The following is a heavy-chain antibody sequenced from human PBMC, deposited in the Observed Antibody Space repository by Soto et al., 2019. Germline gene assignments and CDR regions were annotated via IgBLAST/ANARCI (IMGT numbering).Heavy chain of an antibody. CDR1: GYTFTSYG. D-gene: IGHD3-10*01. CDR2: ISAYNGNT. Sequence: QVQLVQSGAEVKKPGASVKVSCKASGYTFTSYGISWVRQAPGQGLEWMGWISAYNGNTNYAQELQGRVTMTTDTTTSTAYMELRCLRSDDTAVYYCAGRGLSSYYYGMDGWGQGTTFTVSS. CDR3: AGRGLSSYYYGMDG. V-gene: IGHV1-18*01. J-gene: IGHJ6*02.